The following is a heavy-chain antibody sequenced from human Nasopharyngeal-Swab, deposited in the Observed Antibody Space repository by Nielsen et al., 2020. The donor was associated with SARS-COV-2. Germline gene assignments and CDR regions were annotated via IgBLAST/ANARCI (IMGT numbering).Heavy chain of an antibody. CDR3: ASSTVGAFDY. CDR2: ISYDGSNK. CDR1: GFTFSSYG. Sequence: GESLKISCAASGFTFSSYGMHWVRQAPGKGLEWVAVISYDGSNKYYADSVKGRFTISRDNSKNTLYLQMNSLRVEDTAVYYCASSTVGAFDYWGQGTLVTVSS. V-gene: IGHV3-30*03. J-gene: IGHJ4*02. D-gene: IGHD1-26*01.